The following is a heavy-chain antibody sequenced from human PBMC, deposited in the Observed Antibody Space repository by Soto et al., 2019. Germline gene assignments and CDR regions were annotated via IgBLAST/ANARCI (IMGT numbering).Heavy chain of an antibody. V-gene: IGHV1-69*13. Sequence: GASVKVSCKASGGTFSSYAISWVRRAPGQGLEWMGGIIPIFGTANYAQKFQGRVTITADESTSTAYMELSSLRSEDTAVYYCARDSRSSSYGYYYYGMDVWGQGTTVTVSS. CDR2: IIPIFGTA. CDR3: ARDSRSSSYGYYYYGMDV. D-gene: IGHD6-6*01. J-gene: IGHJ6*02. CDR1: GGTFSSYA.